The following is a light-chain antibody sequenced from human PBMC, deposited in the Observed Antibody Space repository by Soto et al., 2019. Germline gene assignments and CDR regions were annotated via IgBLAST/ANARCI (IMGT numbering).Light chain of an antibody. Sequence: QSALTQPDSVSGSPGQPIAISCTGTRSDVGAYNYVSWYQQHPGKAPKLMISEVTNRPSGVSDRFSGSKSGNTASLTISGLQSEDEAEYYFSSFTNGITFVFGAGTKVTVL. CDR1: RSDVGAYNY. J-gene: IGLJ1*01. CDR2: EVT. V-gene: IGLV2-14*01. CDR3: SSFTNGITFV.